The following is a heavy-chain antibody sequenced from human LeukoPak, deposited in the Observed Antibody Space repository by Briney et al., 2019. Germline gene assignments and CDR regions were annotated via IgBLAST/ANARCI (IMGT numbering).Heavy chain of an antibody. D-gene: IGHD2-15*01. Sequence: GGSLRLSCAASGFTFSSYAMSWVRQAPWKLLEWVSDITGSGGSTYYADSVKGRFTISRDNSKNTLYLHMNSLRAEDTALYYCAKLRGIPTWGQGTLVIVSS. CDR3: AKLRGIPT. J-gene: IGHJ5*02. CDR1: GFTFSSYA. V-gene: IGHV3-23*01. CDR2: ITGSGGST.